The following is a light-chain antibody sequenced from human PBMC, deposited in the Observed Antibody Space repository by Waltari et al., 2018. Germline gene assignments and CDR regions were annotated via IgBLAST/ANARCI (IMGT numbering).Light chain of an antibody. CDR3: QQFHDYPWT. V-gene: IGKV1-9*01. CDR1: QGISTY. CDR2: EAS. Sequence: IQLTQSPSSLSASVGDTVTITCRASQGISTYLAWLQQKPGRAPKVLIFEASTLQSGVPSRFSGIGSAVDFTLTISSLQPEDVATYYCQQFHDYPWTFGQGTKVEIK. J-gene: IGKJ1*01.